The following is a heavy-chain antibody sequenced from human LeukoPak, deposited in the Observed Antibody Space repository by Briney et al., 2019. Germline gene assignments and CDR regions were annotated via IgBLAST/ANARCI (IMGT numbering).Heavy chain of an antibody. CDR2: ISSSSSYI. CDR1: GFTFSSYS. D-gene: IGHD3-10*01. J-gene: IGHJ6*02. V-gene: IGHV3-21*01. Sequence: GGSLRLSCAASGFTFSSYSMNWVRPAPGKGLEWVSSISSSSSYIYYADSVKGRFTISRDNAKNSLYLQMNSLRAEDTAVYYCARDAYGSGSHPSYYYYYGMDVWGQGTTVTVSS. CDR3: ARDAYGSGSHPSYYYYYGMDV.